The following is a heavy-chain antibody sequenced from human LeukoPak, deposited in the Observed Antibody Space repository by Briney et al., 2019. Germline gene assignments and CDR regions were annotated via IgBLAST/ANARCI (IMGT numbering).Heavy chain of an antibody. Sequence: SSETLSLTCTVSGGSISSYYWSWIRQPPGKGLEWMGYIYSSGSTSYSPSLKSRVTISVDTSKNQFSLKLSSVTAADTAMYYCARQVGHTALDYWGQGSQVTVSS. V-gene: IGHV4-59*01. CDR2: IYSSGST. J-gene: IGHJ4*02. D-gene: IGHD5-18*01. CDR3: ARQVGHTALDY. CDR1: GGSISSYY.